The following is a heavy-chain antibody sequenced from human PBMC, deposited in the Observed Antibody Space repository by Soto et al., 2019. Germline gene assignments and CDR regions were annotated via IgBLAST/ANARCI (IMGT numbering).Heavy chain of an antibody. CDR3: ARGRGNRGIAARNYYYYGMDV. J-gene: IGHJ6*02. D-gene: IGHD6-6*01. CDR1: GYSFTSYW. V-gene: IGHV5-51*01. CDR2: IYPGDSDT. Sequence: GESLKISCTGSGYSFTSYWIGWVRQMPGKGLEWMGIIYPGDSDTRYSPSFQGQVTISADKSISTAYLQWSSLKASDTAMYYCARGRGNRGIAARNYYYYGMDVWGQGTTVTVSS.